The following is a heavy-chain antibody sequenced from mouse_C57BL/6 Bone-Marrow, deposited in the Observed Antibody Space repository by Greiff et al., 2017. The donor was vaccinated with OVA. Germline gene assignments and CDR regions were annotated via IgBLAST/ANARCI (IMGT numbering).Heavy chain of an antibody. Sequence: QVQLKESGAELVMPGASVKLSCKASGYTFTSYWMHWVKQRPGQGLEWIGEIDPSDSYTNYNQKFKGKSTLTVDKSSSTAYMQLSSLTSEDSAVYYCARSELLDYWGQGTTLTVSS. CDR1: GYTFTSYW. CDR3: ARSELLDY. J-gene: IGHJ2*01. V-gene: IGHV1-69*01. CDR2: IDPSDSYT. D-gene: IGHD2-1*01.